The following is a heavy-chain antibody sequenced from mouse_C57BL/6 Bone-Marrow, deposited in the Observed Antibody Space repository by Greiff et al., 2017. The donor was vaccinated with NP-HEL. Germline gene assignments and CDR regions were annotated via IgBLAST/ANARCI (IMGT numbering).Heavy chain of an antibody. D-gene: IGHD6-1*01. CDR3: AREGVPRRSEDYYAMDY. Sequence: VQLQQSGAELARPGASVKLSCKASGYTFTSYGISWVKQRTGQGLEWIGEIYPRSGNTYYNEKFKGKATLTADKSSSTAYMELRSLTSEDSAVYFGAREGVPRRSEDYYAMDYWGQGTSVTVSS. V-gene: IGHV1-81*01. J-gene: IGHJ4*01. CDR1: GYTFTSYG. CDR2: IYPRSGNT.